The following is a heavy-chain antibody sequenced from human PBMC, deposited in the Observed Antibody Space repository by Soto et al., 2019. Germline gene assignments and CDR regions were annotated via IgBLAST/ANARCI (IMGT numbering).Heavy chain of an antibody. J-gene: IGHJ4*02. CDR2: IKEDGSET. CDR1: GFSFSNYW. D-gene: IGHD3-10*01. V-gene: IGHV3-7*04. CDR3: ARALYGWGSFY. Sequence: EVQLVESGGGLVQPGGSLRLSCAASGFSFSNYWMSWVRQAPGKGLEWVANIKEDGSETYYVDSVKGRFTISRDNAKSSRYLQMNGLRVEDTAVYYCARALYGWGSFYWGQGTLLTVSS.